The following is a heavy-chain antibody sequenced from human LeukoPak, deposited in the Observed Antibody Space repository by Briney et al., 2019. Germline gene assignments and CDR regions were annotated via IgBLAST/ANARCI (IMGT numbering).Heavy chain of an antibody. CDR2: ISYDGSKK. CDR1: GFTFSSYG. V-gene: IGHV3-30*03. J-gene: IGHJ4*02. D-gene: IGHD3-22*01. CDR3: ASGDTYYYDSSGYWGRDY. Sequence: GRSLRLSCAASGFTFSSYGMHWGRQAPGKGLEWVTVISYDGSKKYYADSVKGRVTISRDNSKNTLYLQMNSLRAEDTAVYYCASGDTYYYDSSGYWGRDYWGQGTLVTVSS.